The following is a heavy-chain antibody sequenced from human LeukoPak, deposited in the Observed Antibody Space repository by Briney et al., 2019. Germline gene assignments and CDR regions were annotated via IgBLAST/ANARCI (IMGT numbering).Heavy chain of an antibody. CDR3: AKGCSGTSCYVDY. CDR1: GFTFSSYA. D-gene: IGHD2-2*01. J-gene: IGHJ4*02. Sequence: PGGSLRLSCAASGFTFSSYAMSWVRQAPGKGLEWVSGISGSGGHTYYADSVKGRFTISRDNSKNTLYLQMNSLRAEDTAVYYCAKGCSGTSCYVDYWGQGTLVTVSS. V-gene: IGHV3-23*01. CDR2: ISGSGGHT.